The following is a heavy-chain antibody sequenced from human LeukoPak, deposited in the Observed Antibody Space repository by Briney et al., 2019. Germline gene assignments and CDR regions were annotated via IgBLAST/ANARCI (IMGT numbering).Heavy chain of an antibody. CDR2: IYSGGST. CDR3: ARGEPYDFWSGYPNY. V-gene: IGHV3-66*02. D-gene: IGHD3-3*01. Sequence: GGSLRLSCAASGFTVSSNYMSWVRQAPGKGLEWVSVIYSGGSTYYADSVKGRFTISRDNSKNTLYLQMNSLRAEDTAVYYCARGEPYDFWSGYPNYWGQGTLVTVSS. CDR1: GFTVSSNY. J-gene: IGHJ4*02.